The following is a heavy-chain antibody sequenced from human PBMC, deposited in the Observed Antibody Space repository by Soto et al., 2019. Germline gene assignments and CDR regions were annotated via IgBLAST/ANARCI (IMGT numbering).Heavy chain of an antibody. CDR1: GGTFSSYA. CDR2: IIPIFGTA. J-gene: IGHJ4*02. V-gene: IGHV1-69*13. CDR3: ARDYEGYSSSWFYFDY. D-gene: IGHD6-13*01. Sequence: SVKVSCKASGGTFSSYAISWLRQAPGQGLEWMGGIIPIFGTANYAQKFQGRVTITADESTSTAYMELSSLRSEDTAVYYCARDYEGYSSSWFYFDYWGQGTLVTVSS.